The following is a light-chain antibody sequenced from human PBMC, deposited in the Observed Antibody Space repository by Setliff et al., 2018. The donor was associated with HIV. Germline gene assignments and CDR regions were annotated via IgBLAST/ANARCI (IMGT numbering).Light chain of an antibody. CDR2: EVS. CDR3: SSYTNITTRV. CDR1: NSGIGSYNF. J-gene: IGLJ1*01. V-gene: IGLV2-14*01. Sequence: ALTQPASVSGSPGQSITISCTGSNSGIGSYNFVSWYQHHPGKAPKLMIYEVSNRPSGVSSRFSASKSGNTASLTISGLQTEDEADYYCSSYTNITTRVFGTGTKVTV.